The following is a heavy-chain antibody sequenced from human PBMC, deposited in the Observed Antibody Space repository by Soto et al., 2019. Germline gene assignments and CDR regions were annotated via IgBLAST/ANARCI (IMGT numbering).Heavy chain of an antibody. CDR2: LIPCVGTA. CDR3: ATDELGFPSGLSEGQLQQGANYYGLDV. D-gene: IGHD6-19*01. V-gene: IGHV1-69*01. J-gene: IGHJ6*02. Sequence: QVQLVQSGAEMRNPGSSVRVSCKASGAAFTNYAFYWVRQAPGQGLEWMGGLIPCVGTANSPQNFQCRVTIPADESTSTAYLELSSLRSDDTAVYCCATDELGFPSGLSEGQLQQGANYYGLDVWGQGTTVTVSS. CDR1: GAAFTNYA.